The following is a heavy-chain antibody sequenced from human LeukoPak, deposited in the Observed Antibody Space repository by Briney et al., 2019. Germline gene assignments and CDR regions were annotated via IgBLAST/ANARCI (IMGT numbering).Heavy chain of an antibody. CDR2: IRSKANSYAT. CDR1: GFTFSSYA. CDR3: LGSGSY. V-gene: IGHV3-73*01. D-gene: IGHD1-26*01. Sequence: GGSLRLSCAASGFTFSSYAMSWVRQASGKGLEWVGRIRSKANSYATAYAASVKGRFTISRDDSKDTAYLQMNSLKTEDTAVYYCLGSGSYWGQGTLVTVSS. J-gene: IGHJ4*02.